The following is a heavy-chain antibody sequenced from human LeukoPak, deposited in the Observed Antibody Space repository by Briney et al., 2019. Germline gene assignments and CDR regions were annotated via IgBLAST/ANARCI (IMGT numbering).Heavy chain of an antibody. CDR1: GFTFSNSP. J-gene: IGHJ4*02. Sequence: TGRSLRLSCAASGFTFSNSPMHWVRQAPGKGLEWMAVISYDGTNKYYADSVKGQFTISRDNSKNTLYLQMDGQRAEYSAVYYCARSGDGDYVLYWGQGTLVTVSS. CDR3: ARSGDGDYVLY. CDR2: ISYDGTNK. V-gene: IGHV3-30-3*01. D-gene: IGHD4-17*01.